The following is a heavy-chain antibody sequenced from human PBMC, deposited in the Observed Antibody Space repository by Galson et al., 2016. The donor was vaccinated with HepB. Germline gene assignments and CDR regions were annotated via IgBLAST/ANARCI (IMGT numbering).Heavy chain of an antibody. Sequence: SLRLSCAAPGFTVNNHAMSWVRQAPGKGLEWVSAISASATDTNYADSVKGRFTISRVYSEKTVYLQMNSLRAEDPAVYFCAKAVAGWGAFDLWGRGTLVTVSS. J-gene: IGHJ3*01. D-gene: IGHD6-19*01. V-gene: IGHV3-23*01. CDR2: ISASATDT. CDR1: GFTVNNHA. CDR3: AKAVAGWGAFDL.